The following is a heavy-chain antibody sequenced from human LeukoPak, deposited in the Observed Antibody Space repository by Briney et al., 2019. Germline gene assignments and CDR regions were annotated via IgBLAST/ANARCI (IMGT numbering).Heavy chain of an antibody. V-gene: IGHV1-69*05. Sequence: SVKVSCKASGGTFNTYAISWVRQAPGQGLEWMGRIIPIFGTANYAQKFQGRVTITTDESTSTAYMELSSLRSEDTAVYYCATHKSSSWRNNWLDPWGQGTLVTVSS. CDR3: ATHKSSSWRNNWLDP. CDR1: GGTFNTYA. J-gene: IGHJ5*02. CDR2: IIPIFGTA. D-gene: IGHD6-13*01.